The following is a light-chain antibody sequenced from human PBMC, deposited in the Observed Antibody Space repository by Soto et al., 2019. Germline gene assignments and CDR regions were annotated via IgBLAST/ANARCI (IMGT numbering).Light chain of an antibody. CDR1: QSVSST. CDR3: HQYGSWT. Sequence: EIVMTQSPATLSVSPGARATLFCRASQSVSSTVARYQPRPGQAPRLLIYGASSRATGIPDRFSGSGSGTAFTITIRRLEPEDFSVYYHHQYGSWTFGQGTKVDIK. V-gene: IGKV3-20*01. J-gene: IGKJ1*01. CDR2: GAS.